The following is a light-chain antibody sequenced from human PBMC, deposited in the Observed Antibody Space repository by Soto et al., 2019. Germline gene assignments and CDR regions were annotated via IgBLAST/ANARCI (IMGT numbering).Light chain of an antibody. CDR1: SSDVGGYNY. CDR2: EVS. J-gene: IGLJ1*01. Sequence: QSALTQPASVSGSPGQSITISCTGTSSDVGGYNYVSWYQQDPGKAPNLMIYEVSNRPSGVPDRFSGSKSGNTASLTVSGLQAEDEADYYCSSYAGSNNYVFGTGTKVTVL. CDR3: SSYAGSNNYV. V-gene: IGLV2-8*01.